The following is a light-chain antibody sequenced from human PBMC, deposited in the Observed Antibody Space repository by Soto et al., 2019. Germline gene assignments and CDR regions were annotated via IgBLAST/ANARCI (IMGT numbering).Light chain of an antibody. V-gene: IGKV4-1*01. J-gene: IGKJ4*01. CDR1: QSVLYSSDNKNY. Sequence: DIVMTQSPVSLAVSLGERATINCKSSQSVLYSSDNKNYLAWYQQKPGQSPKLLFYWASTRESGVPVRFSGSGSGTDFSLTISSLQAEDVAVYFCQQYYKTPLTFGGGTKVEIK. CDR3: QQYYKTPLT. CDR2: WAS.